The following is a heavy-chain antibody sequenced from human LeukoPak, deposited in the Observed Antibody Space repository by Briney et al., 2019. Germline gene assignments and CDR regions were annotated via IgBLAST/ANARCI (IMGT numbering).Heavy chain of an antibody. Sequence: SETLSLTCTVSGYSISSGYSWDWIRQPPGKGLEWIGNIYHTGSTYYNPSLKSRVTISVDTSKNQFSLKLSSVTAADTAVYYCARSPGSGITIFGFDPWGQGTLVTVSS. V-gene: IGHV4-38-2*02. CDR3: ARSPGSGITIFGFDP. CDR2: IYHTGST. CDR1: GYSISSGYS. D-gene: IGHD3-3*01. J-gene: IGHJ5*02.